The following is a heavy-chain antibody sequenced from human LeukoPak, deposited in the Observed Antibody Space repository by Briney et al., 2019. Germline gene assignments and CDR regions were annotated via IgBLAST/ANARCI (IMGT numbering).Heavy chain of an antibody. J-gene: IGHJ4*02. CDR2: ISESSSHT. CDR3: AKDRGRY. V-gene: IGHV3-23*01. Sequence: GGSLRLSCEASGFTFSGYSMNWVRQAPGKGLEWVSYISESSSHTYYADSVKGRFTISRDNSKNTLYLQMNSLRAEDTAVYYCAKDRGRYWGQGTLVTVSS. CDR1: GFTFSGYS.